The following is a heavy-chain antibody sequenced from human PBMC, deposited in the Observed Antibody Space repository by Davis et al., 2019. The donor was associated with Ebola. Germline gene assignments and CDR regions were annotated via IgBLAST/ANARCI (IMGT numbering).Heavy chain of an antibody. Sequence: GSLRLSCTVSGGSISSRNWWSWVRQPPGRGLEWIGEIYHGGTTNYNPSLKSRVTISVDKSKNQVSLKLSSVTAADTAVYYCARDYYDSSGYLWYFDLWGRGTLVTVSS. CDR1: GGSISSRNW. D-gene: IGHD3-22*01. V-gene: IGHV4-4*02. CDR2: IYHGGTT. J-gene: IGHJ2*01. CDR3: ARDYYDSSGYLWYFDL.